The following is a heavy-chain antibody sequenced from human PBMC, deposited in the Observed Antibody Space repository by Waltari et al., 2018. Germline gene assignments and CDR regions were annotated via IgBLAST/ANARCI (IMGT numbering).Heavy chain of an antibody. CDR1: GGSISSYY. Sequence: QVQLQESGPGLVKPSETLSLTCTVSGGSISSYYWSWIRQPPGKGLEWIGYIYYRWSTNYHPSLKSRVTISVDTSKNQFSLKLSSVTAADTAVYYCARGGTRSIYYYYYMAVWGKGTTVTVSS. CDR3: ARGGTRSIYYYYYMAV. V-gene: IGHV4-59*01. J-gene: IGHJ6*03. CDR2: IYYRWST. D-gene: IGHD3-16*01.